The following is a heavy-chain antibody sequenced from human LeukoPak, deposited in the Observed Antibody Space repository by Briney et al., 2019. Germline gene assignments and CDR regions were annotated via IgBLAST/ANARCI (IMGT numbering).Heavy chain of an antibody. CDR1: GFTFRNYL. CDR3: ARRKYYYEDRDAFDI. Sequence: PGGSLRLSCAASGFTFRNYLMNWVRQAPGKGLEWVSFISSTGGTIYYADSVKGRFTVSRDNGKNSLLLQMNSLRAEDTAVYYCARRKYYYEDRDAFDIWGQGTMVTVSS. D-gene: IGHD3-22*01. V-gene: IGHV3-48*01. CDR2: ISSTGGTI. J-gene: IGHJ3*02.